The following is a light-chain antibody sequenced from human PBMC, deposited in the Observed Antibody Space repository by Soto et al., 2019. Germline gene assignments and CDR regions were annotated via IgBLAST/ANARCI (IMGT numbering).Light chain of an antibody. Sequence: EIVLTQSPGTLSLSPGEGATLSCRASQSINSFLAWYQQRRRPAPRIHIHGASNRATGIPDRFSGSGSGTDFILTISRLEPEYFAVYYCQLYWGSPRPSAQG. V-gene: IGKV3-20*01. CDR2: GAS. CDR1: QSINSF. J-gene: IGKJ5*01. CDR3: QLYWGSPRP.